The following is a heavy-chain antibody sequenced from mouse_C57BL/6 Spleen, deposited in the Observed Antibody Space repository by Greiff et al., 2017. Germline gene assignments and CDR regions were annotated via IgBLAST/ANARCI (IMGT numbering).Heavy chain of an antibody. CDR2: ILPGSGST. Sequence: VQLQQSGAELMKPGASVKLSCKATGYTFTGYWIEWVKQRPGHGLEWIGEILPGSGSTYYNEKFKGKATFTADTSSNTAYMQLSSLTTEDSAIYYCASYDGYYPAWFAYWGQGTLVTVSA. D-gene: IGHD2-3*01. J-gene: IGHJ3*01. CDR3: ASYDGYYPAWFAY. V-gene: IGHV1-9*01. CDR1: GYTFTGYW.